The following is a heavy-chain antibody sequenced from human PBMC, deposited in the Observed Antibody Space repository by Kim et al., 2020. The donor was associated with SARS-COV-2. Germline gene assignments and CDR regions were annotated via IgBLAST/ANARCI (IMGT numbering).Heavy chain of an antibody. CDR2: IYSGGSST. Sequence: GGSLRLSCAASGFTFSSYAMSWVRQAPGKGLEWVSVIYSGGSSTYYADSVKGRFTISRDNSKNTLYLQMNSLRAEDTAVYYCAKTGGAVAGTVYYYYGMDVWGQGTTVTVSS. CDR3: AKTGGAVAGTVYYYYGMDV. J-gene: IGHJ6*02. CDR1: GFTFSSYA. V-gene: IGHV3-23*03. D-gene: IGHD6-19*01.